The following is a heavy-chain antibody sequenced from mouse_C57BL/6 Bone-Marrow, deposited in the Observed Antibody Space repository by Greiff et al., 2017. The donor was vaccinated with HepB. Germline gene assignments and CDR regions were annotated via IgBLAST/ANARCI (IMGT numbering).Heavy chain of an antibody. CDR3: TRSLRGAMDY. Sequence: VQLQQSGAELVRPGASVTLSCKASGYTFTDYEMHWVQQTPVHGLEWIGAIDPETGGTAYNQKFKGKAILTADKSSSTAYMELRSLTSEDSAVYYCTRSLRGAMDYWGQGTTVTVSS. V-gene: IGHV1-15*01. J-gene: IGHJ4*01. D-gene: IGHD6-5*01. CDR2: IDPETGGT. CDR1: GYTFTDYE.